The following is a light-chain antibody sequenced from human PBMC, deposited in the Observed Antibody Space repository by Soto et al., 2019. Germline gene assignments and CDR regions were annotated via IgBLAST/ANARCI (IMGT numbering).Light chain of an antibody. Sequence: LVMTQAPVTLAVSPGERATLSCRASQSVSSDLAWYQQKPGQAPSLLIYGAVTRATGIPARFSGTGSGTEFTLTISSMQSEDFALYYCQQYNDLPLTFGQGTKVDIK. CDR3: QQYNDLPLT. CDR1: QSVSSD. V-gene: IGKV3-15*01. J-gene: IGKJ1*01. CDR2: GAV.